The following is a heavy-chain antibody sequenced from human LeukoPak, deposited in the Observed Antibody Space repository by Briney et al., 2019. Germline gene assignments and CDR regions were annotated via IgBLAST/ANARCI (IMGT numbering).Heavy chain of an antibody. V-gene: IGHV3-23*01. Sequence: GGSLRLSCAASGFTFSSYAMSWVRQAPGKGLEWVSAISGSGGSTYYADSVEGRFTISRDNSKNTLYLQMNSLRAEDTAVYYCAKGRPMIVVVIGYFQHWGQGTLVTVSS. J-gene: IGHJ1*01. CDR1: GFTFSSYA. CDR2: ISGSGGST. CDR3: AKGRPMIVVVIGYFQH. D-gene: IGHD3-22*01.